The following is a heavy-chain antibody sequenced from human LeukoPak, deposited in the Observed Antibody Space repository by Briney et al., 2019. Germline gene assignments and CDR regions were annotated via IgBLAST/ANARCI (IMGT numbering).Heavy chain of an antibody. D-gene: IGHD6-13*01. Sequence: GGSLRLSCAASGFTFSDYYMSWIRQAPGKGLEWVSYISSSGSTIYYADSVKGRFTISRDNAKNSLYLQMNSLRAEDAAVYYCASPKEQQLRHYYYYGMDVWGKGTTVTVSS. CDR3: ASPKEQQLRHYYYYGMDV. CDR2: ISSSGSTI. J-gene: IGHJ6*04. V-gene: IGHV3-11*04. CDR1: GFTFSDYY.